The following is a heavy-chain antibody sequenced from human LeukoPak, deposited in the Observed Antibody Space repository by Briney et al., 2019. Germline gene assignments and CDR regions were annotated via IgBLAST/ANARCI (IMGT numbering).Heavy chain of an antibody. D-gene: IGHD6-13*01. CDR1: GFTFSSYA. Sequence: GGSLRLSCAASGFTFSSYAMSWVRQAPGKGLEWVSYISPSSSDVFYADSVKGRFTISRDNAKNSLYLHMNSLRDEDTAVYYCARAAYSSSPDYWGQGTRVTVSS. CDR3: ARAAYSSSPDY. J-gene: IGHJ4*02. V-gene: IGHV3-48*02. CDR2: ISPSSSDV.